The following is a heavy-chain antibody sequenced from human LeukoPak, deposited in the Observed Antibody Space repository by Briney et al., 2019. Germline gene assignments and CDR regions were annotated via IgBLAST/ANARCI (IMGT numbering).Heavy chain of an antibody. J-gene: IGHJ5*02. D-gene: IGHD6-13*01. Sequence: PGGSLRLSCAASGFTFSSYWMSWVRQAPGKGLEWVSYISSSGSTIYYADSVKGRFTISRDNAKNSLYLQMNSLRAEDTAVYYCARALGSSEDFGPWGQGTLVTVSS. CDR3: ARALGSSEDFGP. V-gene: IGHV3-48*04. CDR1: GFTFSSYW. CDR2: ISSSGSTI.